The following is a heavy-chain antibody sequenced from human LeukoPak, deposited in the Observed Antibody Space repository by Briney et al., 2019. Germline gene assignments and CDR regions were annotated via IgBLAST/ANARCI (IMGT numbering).Heavy chain of an antibody. D-gene: IGHD3-9*01. V-gene: IGHV3-33*01. CDR1: GFTFSSYG. J-gene: IGHJ6*02. CDR3: ARNYDILTGYCMDV. CDR2: IWYDGSNK. Sequence: GRSLRLSCAASGFTFSSYGIHWVRQAPGKGLEWVAVIWYDGSNKYYADSVKGRFTISRDNSKNTLYLQMNSLRAEDTAVYYCARNYDILTGYCMDVWGQGTTVTVSS.